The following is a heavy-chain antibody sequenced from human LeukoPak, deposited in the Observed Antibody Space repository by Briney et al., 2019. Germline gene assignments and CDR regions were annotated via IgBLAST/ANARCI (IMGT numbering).Heavy chain of an antibody. V-gene: IGHV4-38-2*02. CDR1: GYSISSGSY. J-gene: IGHJ4*02. CDR2: IHHSGTT. Sequence: ASETLSLTCTVSGYSISSGSYWGWIRQPPGKGLEWIGSIHHSGTTYYNSSLKSRVTILVDTSKNQFSVKLSSVTAADTAVYYCARRLAGYSSSWYLGWGQGTLVTVSS. CDR3: ARRLAGYSSSWYLG. D-gene: IGHD6-13*01.